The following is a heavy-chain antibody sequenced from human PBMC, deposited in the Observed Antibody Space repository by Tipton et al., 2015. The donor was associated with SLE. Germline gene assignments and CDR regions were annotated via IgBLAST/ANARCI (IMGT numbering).Heavy chain of an antibody. CDR1: GGSVSSSY. D-gene: IGHD2-21*02. Sequence: TLSLTCTVSGGSVSSSYWVWIRQPPGKGLEWIGYVYYTGDTNYNPSLKSRVTISVDPAKNQFSLKLTSVAAPDTAVYYCARGMVTWRGAIIGVDVWGQGTTVNVSS. CDR2: VYYTGDT. J-gene: IGHJ6*02. V-gene: IGHV4-59*08. CDR3: ARGMVTWRGAIIGVDV.